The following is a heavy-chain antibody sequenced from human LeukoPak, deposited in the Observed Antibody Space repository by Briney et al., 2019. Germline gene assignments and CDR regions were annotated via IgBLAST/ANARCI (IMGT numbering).Heavy chain of an antibody. CDR3: ARSIAAGVRSFDI. J-gene: IGHJ3*02. D-gene: IGHD6-25*01. CDR1: GFTFSSYS. V-gene: IGHV3-21*01. Sequence: GGSLRLSCTASGFTFSSYSMNWVRQAPGMGLEWVSSISSSSSHIYYTDSVKGRFTMSRDNAINSLYLQMNSLGAEDTAIYYCARSIAAGVRSFDIWGHGTMVTVSS. CDR2: ISSSSSHI.